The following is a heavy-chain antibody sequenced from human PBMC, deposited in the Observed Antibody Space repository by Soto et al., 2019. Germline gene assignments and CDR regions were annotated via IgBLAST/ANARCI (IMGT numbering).Heavy chain of an antibody. CDR1: GWSFSGYY. D-gene: IGHD6-19*01. J-gene: IGHJ4*02. V-gene: IGHV4-34*01. CDR2: IKQSGST. CDR3: SRSSRGGWYDY. Sequence: QVHLQQWCAELLKPSDTLSLTCAVYGWSFSGYYWSGIRQPPGKGLEWIGEIKQSGSTNYNRSHKTRVTISVATSKNQFSLKLSSVTSADTAVYYCSRSSRGGWYDYWGQGTLVTVSS.